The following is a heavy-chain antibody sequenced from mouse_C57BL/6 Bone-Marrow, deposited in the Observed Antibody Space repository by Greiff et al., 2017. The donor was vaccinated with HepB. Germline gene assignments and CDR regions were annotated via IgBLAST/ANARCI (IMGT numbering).Heavy chain of an antibody. J-gene: IGHJ2*01. Sequence: VQLQESGAELARPGASVKLSCKASGYTFTSYGISWVKQRTGQGLEWIGEIYPRSGNTYYNEKFKGKATLTADKSSSTAYMELRSLTSEDSAVYFCAREPYYYGNYFDYWGQGTTLTVSS. CDR3: AREPYYYGNYFDY. CDR1: GYTFTSYG. CDR2: IYPRSGNT. V-gene: IGHV1-81*01. D-gene: IGHD1-1*01.